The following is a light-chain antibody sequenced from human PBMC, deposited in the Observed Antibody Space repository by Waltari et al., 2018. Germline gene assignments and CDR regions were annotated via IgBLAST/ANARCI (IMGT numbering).Light chain of an antibody. CDR1: LMVKKN. J-gene: IGKJ4*01. CDR3: QEYDSLPIT. CDR2: KAS. V-gene: IGKV1-5*03. Sequence: VTISCRASLMVKKNVAWYQQKPGKAPKVLVHKASRLETGVPSRFSGSGYGTEFTLTISSLQPDDFATYYCQEYDSLPITFGGGTQVEIK.